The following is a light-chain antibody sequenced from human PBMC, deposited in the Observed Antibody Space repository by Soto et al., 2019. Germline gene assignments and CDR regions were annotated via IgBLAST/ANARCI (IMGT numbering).Light chain of an antibody. V-gene: IGKV3-20*01. CDR3: MRYGSQLRT. CDR1: QSVSSSY. J-gene: IGKJ1*01. Sequence: QSVSSSYLAWYQQKPGQAPRLLIYGASSRATGIPDRFSGIGSGTQLTLYVCRLETQDYAVYHSMRYGSQLRTLGPGTRVEIK. CDR2: GAS.